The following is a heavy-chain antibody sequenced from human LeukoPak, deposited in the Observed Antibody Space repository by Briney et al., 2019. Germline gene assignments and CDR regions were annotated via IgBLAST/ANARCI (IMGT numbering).Heavy chain of an antibody. D-gene: IGHD6-13*01. J-gene: IGHJ4*02. CDR2: ISSSGSSI. Sequence: PGGSLRLSCAASGFTFSNYEMNWVRQAPAKGLEWVSYISSSGSSIYYADAVKSRFTISRDNAQNSLYLQMNSLRAEATAVYYRARVPVLTAAAGTFDFWGQGTLVTVSS. CDR3: ARVPVLTAAAGTFDF. V-gene: IGHV3-48*03. CDR1: GFTFSNYE.